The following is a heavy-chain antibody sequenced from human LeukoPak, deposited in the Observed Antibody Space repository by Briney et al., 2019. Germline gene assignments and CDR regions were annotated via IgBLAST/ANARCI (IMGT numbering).Heavy chain of an antibody. CDR2: IYHSGNT. V-gene: IGHV4-4*02. CDR1: GGSISSSNW. Sequence: PSGTLSLTCAVSGGSISSSNWWSWVRQPPGKGLEWIGEIYHSGNTNYNPSLKSRVTISVDTSKNQFSLKLSSVTAADTAVYYCARANSYGSDAFDVWGQGTMVTVSS. D-gene: IGHD5-18*01. J-gene: IGHJ3*01. CDR3: ARANSYGSDAFDV.